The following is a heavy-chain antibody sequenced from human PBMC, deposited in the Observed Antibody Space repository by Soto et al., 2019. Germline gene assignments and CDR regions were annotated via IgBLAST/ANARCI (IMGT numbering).Heavy chain of an antibody. D-gene: IGHD5-18*01. CDR1: GGTFSSYT. V-gene: IGHV1-69*04. CDR3: ARDVRGYSYGYYYYGMDV. CDR2: IIPILGIA. J-gene: IGHJ6*02. Sequence: ASVKVSCKASGGTFSSYTISWGRQAPGQGLEWMGRIIPILGIANYAQKFQGRVTITADKSTSTAYMELSSLRSEDTAVYYCARDVRGYSYGYYYYGMDVWGQGTTVTVSS.